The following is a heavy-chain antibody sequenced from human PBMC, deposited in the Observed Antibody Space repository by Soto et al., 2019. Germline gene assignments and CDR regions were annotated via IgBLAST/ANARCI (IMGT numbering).Heavy chain of an antibody. CDR3: ARKGVAAAGTYSSHYYYGMDV. D-gene: IGHD6-13*01. V-gene: IGHV5-51*01. Sequence: PGESLKISCKGSGYSFTSYWIGWVRQMPGKGLEWMGIIYPGDSDTRYSPSFQGQVTISADKSISTAYLQWSSLKASDTAMYYCARKGVAAAGTYSSHYYYGMDVWGQGTTVTVSS. CDR1: GYSFTSYW. J-gene: IGHJ6*02. CDR2: IYPGDSDT.